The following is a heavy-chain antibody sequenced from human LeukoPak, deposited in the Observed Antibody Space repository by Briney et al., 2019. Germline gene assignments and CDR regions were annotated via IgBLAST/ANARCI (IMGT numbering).Heavy chain of an antibody. J-gene: IGHJ4*02. CDR3: AKEAEARGVIITSVHFDY. D-gene: IGHD3-10*01. CDR1: GFTFSSYA. Sequence: GGSLRLSCAASGFTFSSYAMSWVRQAPGKGLEWVSAINGSGGSTYYADSVKGRFTISRDNSKNTLYLQMNSLRAEDTAVYYCAKEAEARGVIITSVHFDYWGQGTLVTVSS. V-gene: IGHV3-23*01. CDR2: INGSGGST.